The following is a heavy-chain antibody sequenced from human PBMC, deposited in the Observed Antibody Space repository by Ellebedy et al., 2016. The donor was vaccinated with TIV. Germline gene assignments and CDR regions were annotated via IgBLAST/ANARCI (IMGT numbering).Heavy chain of an antibody. CDR1: GFTFSSYG. CDR2: IGAACDT. Sequence: PGGSLRLSCPASGFTFSSYGMHSVRHGSRNGLEWVSSIGAACDTYYAGFVKGRVAISRENAKNSLYLQLNNVRVGDTAVYYCARGNAGFDYWGQGTLVTVSS. CDR3: ARGNAGFDY. V-gene: IGHV3-13*01. J-gene: IGHJ4*02. D-gene: IGHD3-10*01.